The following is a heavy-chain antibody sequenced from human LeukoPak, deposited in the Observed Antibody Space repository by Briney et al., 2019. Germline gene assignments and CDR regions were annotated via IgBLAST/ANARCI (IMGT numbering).Heavy chain of an antibody. CDR3: ARGHGGRYCSGGSCYPRNWFDP. D-gene: IGHD2-15*01. CDR1: GGSISSGSYY. V-gene: IGHV4-61*10. Sequence: SETLSLTCTVSGGSISSGSYYWSWIRQPAGKGLEWIGEINHSGSTNYNPSLKSRVTISVDTSKNQFSLKLSSVTAADTAVYYCARGHGGRYCSGGSCYPRNWFDPWGQGTLVTVSS. CDR2: INHSGST. J-gene: IGHJ5*02.